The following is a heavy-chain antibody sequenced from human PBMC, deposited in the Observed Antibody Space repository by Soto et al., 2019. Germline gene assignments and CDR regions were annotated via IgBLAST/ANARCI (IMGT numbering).Heavy chain of an antibody. J-gene: IGHJ5*02. CDR2: IYYSGST. CDR1: GGSISSSSYY. D-gene: IGHD6-19*01. V-gene: IGHV4-39*01. Sequence: QLQLQESGPGLVKPSETLSLTCTVSGGSISSSSYYWGWIRQPPGKGLEWIGSIYYSGSTYYNPSLKSRVTISVDTSKNQFSLKLSSVTAADTAVYYCARHLSSAQDKNWFDPWGQGTLVTVSS. CDR3: ARHLSSAQDKNWFDP.